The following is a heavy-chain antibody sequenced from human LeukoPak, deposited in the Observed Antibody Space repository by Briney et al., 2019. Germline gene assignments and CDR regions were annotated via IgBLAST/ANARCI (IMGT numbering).Heavy chain of an antibody. CDR3: ARDSTGGYPDY. Sequence: ASVKVSCKASGYTXTDYYIHGVRQAPGQGLDYMGWISPNSGGTNYAQMFQGRVTMTSDTSINTAFMELRSLRSDDAAVFYCARDSTGGYPDYWGQGTLVTVSA. J-gene: IGHJ4*02. CDR1: GYTXTDYY. V-gene: IGHV1-2*02. D-gene: IGHD7-27*01. CDR2: ISPNSGGT.